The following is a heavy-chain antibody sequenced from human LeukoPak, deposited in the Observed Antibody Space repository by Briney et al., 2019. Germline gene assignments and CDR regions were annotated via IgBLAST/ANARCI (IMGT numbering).Heavy chain of an antibody. V-gene: IGHV3-30*18. CDR1: GFTFSSYG. CDR3: AKDKTTVTPRGLDI. CDR2: ISADGTNK. D-gene: IGHD4-17*01. J-gene: IGHJ3*02. Sequence: GGSLRLSCAASGFTFSSYGMHWVRQAPGKGLEWVAAISADGTNKYYADSVKGRSTISRDNSKNTLYLQMNNLRVEDTAVYYCAKDKTTVTPRGLDIWGQGTMVTVSS.